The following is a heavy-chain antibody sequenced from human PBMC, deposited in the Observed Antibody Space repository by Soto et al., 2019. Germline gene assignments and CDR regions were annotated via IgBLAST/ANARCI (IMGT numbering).Heavy chain of an antibody. CDR3: VRSSYDANLLSGTDAFDF. V-gene: IGHV2-5*02. J-gene: IGHJ3*01. CDR2: IYWDDDK. Sequence: QITLKESGPALVKPTRTLTLTCTFSGFSLTTSGVGVGWVRQPRGKALEWLAYIYWDDDKRYSPSLRNRLTISKDTSRNQAVLTMTNMHPVDTGTYYCVRSSYDANLLSGTDAFDFWGQGTMVSSSS. CDR1: GFSLTTSGVG. D-gene: IGHD3-22*01.